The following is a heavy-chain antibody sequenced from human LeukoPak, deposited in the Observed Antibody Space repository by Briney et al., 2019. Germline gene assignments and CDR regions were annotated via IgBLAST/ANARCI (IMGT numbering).Heavy chain of an antibody. D-gene: IGHD3-10*01. V-gene: IGHV1-2*02. CDR2: INPNSGGT. CDR1: GYTFTGYY. Sequence: GASVKVSCKASGYTFTGYYMHWVRQAAGHGLEWMGWINPNSGGTNYAQKFQGRVTMTRDTSISTAYMELSRLRSDDTAVYYCAREVSTMVRGVIGGYFDYWGQGTLVTVSS. J-gene: IGHJ4*02. CDR3: AREVSTMVRGVIGGYFDY.